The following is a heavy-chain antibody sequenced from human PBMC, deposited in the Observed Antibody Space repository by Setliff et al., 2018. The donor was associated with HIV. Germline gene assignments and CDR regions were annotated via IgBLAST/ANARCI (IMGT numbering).Heavy chain of an antibody. CDR2: IYTSGST. J-gene: IGHJ4*02. V-gene: IGHV4-61*09. CDR1: GGSIGSGYYY. D-gene: IGHD5-18*01. CDR3: ARGTWIQLSALALFDY. Sequence: PSETLSLTCTVSGGSIGSGYYYWSWIRQPAGKGLEWIGHIYTSGSTNYNPSLKSRVTISVDTSKNQFSLKVSSVTAADTAVYYCARGTWIQLSALALFDYWGQGTLVTVSS.